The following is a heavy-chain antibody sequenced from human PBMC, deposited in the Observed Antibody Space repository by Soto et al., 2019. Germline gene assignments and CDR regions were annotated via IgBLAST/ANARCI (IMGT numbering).Heavy chain of an antibody. CDR3: AHLDYYYYSVYYRYLVY. J-gene: IGHJ4*02. D-gene: IGHD3-22*01. Sequence: QITLKESAPTLVKPTQTLTLTCTFSGFSLSTSGVGVGWIRQPPGKALEWLALIYWDDDKSYNPPLKSRLTITVDSSKTQVVLTKTNLDRVETAAYYCAHLDYYYYSVYYRYLVYWGQGTLVT. CDR2: IYWDDDK. V-gene: IGHV2-5*02. CDR1: GFSLSTSGVG.